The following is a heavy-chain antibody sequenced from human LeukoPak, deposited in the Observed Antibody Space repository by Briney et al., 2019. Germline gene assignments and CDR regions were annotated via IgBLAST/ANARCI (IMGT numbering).Heavy chain of an antibody. D-gene: IGHD3-16*02. CDR2: INPNSGGT. Sequence: GASVKVSCKASGYTFTGYYMHWVRQAPGQGLEWMGWINPNSGGTNYAQKFQGRVTMTRDTSISTAYMELSRLRSDDTAVYYCARSPSAMITFGGVIVNLKLDYWGQGTLVTVSS. CDR1: GYTFTGYY. CDR3: ARSPSAMITFGGVIVNLKLDY. V-gene: IGHV1-2*02. J-gene: IGHJ4*02.